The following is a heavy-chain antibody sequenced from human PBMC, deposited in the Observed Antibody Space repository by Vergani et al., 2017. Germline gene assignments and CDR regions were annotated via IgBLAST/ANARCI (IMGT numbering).Heavy chain of an antibody. CDR3: AKELQGGSSFPQYYDMDV. V-gene: IGHV3-23*01. CDR2: ISFRGDKT. Sequence: EVQLLQSGGDLVQPGGSLRLSCAASGFTFSTYAMSWVGQAPGKGLEWVSSISFRGDKTSYADSVKGRFTISRDTSKNSLYLQMNSLSADDTAVYYCAKELQGGSSFPQYYDMDVWCKGTAVTVSS. D-gene: IGHD6-19*01. CDR1: GFTFSTYA. J-gene: IGHJ6*03.